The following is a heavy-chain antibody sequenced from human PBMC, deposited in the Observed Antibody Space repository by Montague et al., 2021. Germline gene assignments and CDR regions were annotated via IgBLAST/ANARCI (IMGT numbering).Heavy chain of an antibody. CDR3: AKQDYFVSGTSYKGFDP. CDR2: IYHGTT. J-gene: IGHJ5*02. Sequence: SETLSLTCTVSGDSISSKYFWSWVRQPLGKGLEWIGEIYHGTTSYSPSLKGRLPVSMDTSKNQFSLKLSFVTAADTAVYYCAKQDYFVSGTSYKGFDPWGQGILVTVSS. V-gene: IGHV4-4*02. D-gene: IGHD3-10*01. CDR1: GDSISSKYF.